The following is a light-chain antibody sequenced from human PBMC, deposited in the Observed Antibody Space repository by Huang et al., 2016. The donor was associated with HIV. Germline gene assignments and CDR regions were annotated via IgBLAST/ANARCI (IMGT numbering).Light chain of an antibody. CDR3: QQYERPPDT. CDR2: GAS. CDR1: QSVGIY. Sequence: EIVLTQSPGTLSLSPGERATLSCRASQSVGIYLAWYQQKPGQAPRLLIYGASTRVTGIPDRFSGGGSGTDFTLSISRLEPEDFAVYHCQQYERPPDTFGPGTKVNIK. J-gene: IGKJ3*01. V-gene: IGKV3-20*01.